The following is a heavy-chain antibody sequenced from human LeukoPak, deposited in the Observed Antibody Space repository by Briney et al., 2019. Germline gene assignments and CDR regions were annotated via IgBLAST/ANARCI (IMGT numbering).Heavy chain of an antibody. V-gene: IGHV4-59*01. D-gene: IGHD3-22*01. CDR1: GGSISPYS. CDR2: IYNSGNT. Sequence: SETLSLTCSVSGGSISPYSWDWIRQPPGKGLEWMGNIYNSGNTNYNPSLKSRVTISVDTSKNQFSLKLSSVTAADTAVCYCVREKYFYDSSGSFDYWGPGTLVTVSS. CDR3: VREKYFYDSSGSFDY. J-gene: IGHJ4*02.